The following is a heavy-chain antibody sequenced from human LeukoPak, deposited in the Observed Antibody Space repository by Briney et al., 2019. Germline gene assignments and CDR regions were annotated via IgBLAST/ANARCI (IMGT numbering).Heavy chain of an antibody. CDR1: GGSISSYY. J-gene: IGHJ4*02. CDR2: IYYSGST. CDR3: SRNKGYSYGYPCDY. V-gene: IGHV4-59*08. D-gene: IGHD5-18*01. Sequence: SETLSLTCTVSGGSISSYYWSWIRQPPGKGLEWIGYIYYSGSTNYNPSLKSRVTISVDTSKNQFSLKLNSVTAADTAVYYCSRNKGYSYGYPCDYWGQGTLVTVSS.